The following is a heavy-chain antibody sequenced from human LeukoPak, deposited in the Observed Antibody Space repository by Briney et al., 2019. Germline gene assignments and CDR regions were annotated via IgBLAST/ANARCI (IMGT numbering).Heavy chain of an antibody. CDR3: TRARGISFHFDY. V-gene: IGHV3-49*04. D-gene: IGHD6-13*01. J-gene: IGHJ4*02. CDR1: GFTFGDYA. Sequence: GGSLRLSCKVSGFTFGDYAMSWVRQAPGKGLEWVGFIRSEAYGATTKHAASMKGRFIISRDDSKGSAYLQMNSLKTEDSAVYYCTRARGISFHFDYWGQGTLVTVSS. CDR2: IRSEAYGATT.